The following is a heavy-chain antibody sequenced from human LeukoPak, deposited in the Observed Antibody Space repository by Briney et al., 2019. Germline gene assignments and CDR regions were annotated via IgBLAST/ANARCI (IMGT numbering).Heavy chain of an antibody. V-gene: IGHV4-39*01. CDR1: GGSISSSSYY. CDR3: ARHLLTGDHDYFDY. J-gene: IGHJ4*02. D-gene: IGHD7-27*01. CDR2: IYCSGST. Sequence: SETLSLTCTVSGGSISSSSYYWGWIRQPPGKGLEWIGSIYCSGSTYYNPSRKSRVTISVDTSKNQCSLKLSSVTAADTAVYYCARHLLTGDHDYFDYWGQGALVTVSS.